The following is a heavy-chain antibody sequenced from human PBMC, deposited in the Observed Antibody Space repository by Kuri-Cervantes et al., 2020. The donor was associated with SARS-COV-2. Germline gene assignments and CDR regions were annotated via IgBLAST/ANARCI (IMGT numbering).Heavy chain of an antibody. D-gene: IGHD3-3*01. CDR3: ARWDDFWSGDDAFDI. J-gene: IGHJ3*02. V-gene: IGHV1-69*13. Sequence: SVKVSCKASGGTFSSYAISWVRQAPGQGLEWMGGIIPIFGTANYAQKFQGRVTITADESTSTAYMELSSLRSEDTAVYYCARWDDFWSGDDAFDIWGQGTMVTVSS. CDR1: GGTFSSYA. CDR2: IIPIFGTA.